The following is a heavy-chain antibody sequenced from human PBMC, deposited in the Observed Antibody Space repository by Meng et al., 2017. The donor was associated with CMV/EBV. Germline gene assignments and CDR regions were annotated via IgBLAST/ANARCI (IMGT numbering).Heavy chain of an antibody. V-gene: IGHV4-39*07. CDR3: ASIVGAQDY. CDR2: IYYSGST. D-gene: IGHD1-26*01. J-gene: IGHJ4*02. Sequence: QLREWAPGLVKPSETLSLTCPFSGGSIIISSYYLGWIRQPPGKGLEWIGSIYYSGSTYYNPSLKSRVTISVDTSKNQFSLKLSSVTAADTAVYYCASIVGAQDYWGQGTLVTVSS. CDR1: GGSIIISSYY.